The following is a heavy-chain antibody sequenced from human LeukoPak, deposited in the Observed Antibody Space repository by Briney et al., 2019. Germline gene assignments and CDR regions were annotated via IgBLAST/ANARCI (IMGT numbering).Heavy chain of an antibody. CDR2: IYNSGST. Sequence: PSETLCLTCTGSGGSLSSYYWSWIRQPPGKGLEWMGYIYNSGSTNYNPSLKSRVTISVDTSKNQFSLKLSSVTAADTAVYYCAREYCSSTTCYEFDYWGQGTLVTVSS. J-gene: IGHJ4*02. V-gene: IGHV4-59*08. CDR3: AREYCSSTTCYEFDY. CDR1: GGSLSSYY. D-gene: IGHD2-2*01.